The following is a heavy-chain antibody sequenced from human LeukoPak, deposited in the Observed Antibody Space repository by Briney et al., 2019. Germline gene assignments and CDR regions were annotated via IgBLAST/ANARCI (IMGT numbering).Heavy chain of an antibody. CDR2: IYTSGGT. D-gene: IGHD1-26*01. J-gene: IGHJ4*02. Sequence: SDTLSLSCTVSGGSISSYYWSWLRQPAGKGLEWIGRIYTSGGTNYNPSLESRVTMSVDTSKNQFSLKLSSVTAADTAVYYCARSVSGSYWTFDYWGQGTLVTVSS. V-gene: IGHV4-4*07. CDR3: ARSVSGSYWTFDY. CDR1: GGSISSYY.